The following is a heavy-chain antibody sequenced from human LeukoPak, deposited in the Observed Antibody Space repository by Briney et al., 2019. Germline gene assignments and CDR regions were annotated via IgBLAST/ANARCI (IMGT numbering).Heavy chain of an antibody. CDR1: GFTFSSYA. J-gene: IGHJ4*02. Sequence: GGSLRLSCAASGFTFSSYAMSWVRQAPGKGLEWVSAISGSGGSTYYADSVKGRFTISRDNSKNTLYLQMNSLRAEDTAVYYCATNYYDSSGLFDYWGQGTLVTVSS. CDR2: ISGSGGST. V-gene: IGHV3-23*01. D-gene: IGHD3-22*01. CDR3: ATNYYDSSGLFDY.